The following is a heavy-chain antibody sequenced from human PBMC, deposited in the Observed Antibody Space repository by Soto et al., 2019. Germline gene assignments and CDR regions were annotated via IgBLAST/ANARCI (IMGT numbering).Heavy chain of an antibody. Sequence: EVQLLESGGGLVRPGGSLRLSCTASGFTFTYYAFSWVRQAPGKGLEWVSAISANGQGIYYADSVRGRFTISRDNSKNTVFLHMDSLRAEDTAVYYCAKDRDYPRDQFHYWGQGTLVTVSS. CDR3: AKDRDYPRDQFHY. J-gene: IGHJ4*02. V-gene: IGHV3-23*01. D-gene: IGHD2-2*01. CDR1: GFTFTYYA. CDR2: ISANGQGI.